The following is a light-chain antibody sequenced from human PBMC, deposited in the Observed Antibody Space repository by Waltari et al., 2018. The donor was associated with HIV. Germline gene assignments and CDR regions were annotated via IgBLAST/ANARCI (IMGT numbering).Light chain of an antibody. V-gene: IGKV1-39*01. CDR1: ENINTF. J-gene: IGKJ3*01. CDR2: GAS. Sequence: DIQVTQSPSSLSASVADRVTIICRTSENINTFLNWFQQKPGKIPRLLIYGASRLESGVPSRFSGTGSGTDFTLTISGLQPEDFATYYCLQGYSSILTFGPGTKVEVK. CDR3: LQGYSSILT.